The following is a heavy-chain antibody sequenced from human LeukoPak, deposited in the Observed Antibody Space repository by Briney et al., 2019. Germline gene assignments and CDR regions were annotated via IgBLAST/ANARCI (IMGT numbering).Heavy chain of an antibody. D-gene: IGHD5-12*01. CDR3: AKGSGHSGNDAFDI. V-gene: IGHV3-43*02. J-gene: IGHJ3*02. Sequence: GGSLRLSCAASGFTFDDYAMHWVRQAPGKGLEWVSLISGDGGSTYYADSVKGRFTISGDNSKNSLYLQMNSLRTEDTALYYCAKGSGHSGNDAFDIWGQGTMVTVSS. CDR1: GFTFDDYA. CDR2: ISGDGGST.